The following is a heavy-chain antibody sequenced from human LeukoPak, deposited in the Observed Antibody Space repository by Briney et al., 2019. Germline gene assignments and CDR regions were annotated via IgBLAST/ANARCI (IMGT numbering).Heavy chain of an antibody. Sequence: GGSLRLSCAASAFTFSTYSMNWVRQAPGKGLEWLSYISSGSGTIYYADSVKGRFTISRDNAKNSLYLQMNSLRAEDTAVYYCARKRVTVAGDYWGQGTLVTVSS. CDR3: ARKRVTVAGDY. D-gene: IGHD6-19*01. CDR2: ISSGSGTI. V-gene: IGHV3-48*01. CDR1: AFTFSTYS. J-gene: IGHJ4*02.